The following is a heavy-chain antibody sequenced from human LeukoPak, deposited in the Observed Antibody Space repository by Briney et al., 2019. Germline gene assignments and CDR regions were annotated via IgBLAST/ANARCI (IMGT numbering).Heavy chain of an antibody. CDR2: ISTHNGNT. V-gene: IGHV1-18*01. CDR1: GYTFTSYG. J-gene: IGHJ6*03. Sequence: ASVKVSCKASGYTFTSYGITWVRQAPGQGLEWMGWISTHNGNTNYAQKLQGRVTMTTDTSTSTAYMELRSLRSDDTAVYYCATMGGSYYYFYMDVWGKGTTVTASS. CDR3: ATMGGSYYYFYMDV. D-gene: IGHD1-26*01.